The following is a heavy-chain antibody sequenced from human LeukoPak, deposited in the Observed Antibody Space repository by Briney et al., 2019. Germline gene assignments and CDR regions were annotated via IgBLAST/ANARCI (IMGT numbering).Heavy chain of an antibody. Sequence: PSETLSLTCTVSGGSVSSGSYYWTWIRQPAGKGLEWIGRIYTSGSTNYNPSLKSRVTISVDTSKNQFSLKLSSVTAADTAVYYCASLPNHYDSSGYSLPDYWGQGTLVTVSS. D-gene: IGHD3-22*01. CDR3: ASLPNHYDSSGYSLPDY. CDR1: GGSVSSGSYY. CDR2: IYTSGST. J-gene: IGHJ4*02. V-gene: IGHV4-61*02.